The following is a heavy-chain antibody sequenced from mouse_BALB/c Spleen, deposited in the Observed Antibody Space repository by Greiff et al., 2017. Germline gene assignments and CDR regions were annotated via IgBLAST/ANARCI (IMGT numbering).Heavy chain of an antibody. CDR3: ARDDY. CDR2: ISYDGSN. J-gene: IGHJ2*01. V-gene: IGHV3-6*02. CDR1: GYSITSGYY. Sequence: DVKLQESGPGLVKPSQSLSLTCSVTGYSITSGYYWNWIRQFPGNKLEWMGYISYDGSNNYNPSLKNRISITRDTSKNQFFLKLNSETTEDTATYYCARDDYWGQGTTLTVSS.